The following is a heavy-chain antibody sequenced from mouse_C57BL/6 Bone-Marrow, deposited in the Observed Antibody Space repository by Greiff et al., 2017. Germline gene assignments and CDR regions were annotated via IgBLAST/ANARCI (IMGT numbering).Heavy chain of an antibody. V-gene: IGHV1-64*01. Sequence: QVQLQQPGAELVKPGASVKLSCRASGYTFTSYWMHWVKQRPGQGLEWIGMIHPNSGSTNYNETFKSKATLTVDKSSSTAYMQLSSLTSEDSAVYYCASGGYSTLAYWGQGTLVTVSA. D-gene: IGHD2-5*01. CDR3: ASGGYSTLAY. CDR1: GYTFTSYW. J-gene: IGHJ3*01. CDR2: IHPNSGST.